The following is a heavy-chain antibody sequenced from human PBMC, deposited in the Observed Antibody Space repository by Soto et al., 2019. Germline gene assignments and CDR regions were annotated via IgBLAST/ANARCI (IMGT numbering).Heavy chain of an antibody. CDR2: INPSGGRT. V-gene: IGHV1-46*03. Sequence: ASVKVSCKASGYTFTSYYMHWVRQAPGQGLEWMGIINPSGGRTSYAQKFQGRVTMTSDTSTSTVYMELSSLRSEDTALYYCAATYSRSSGYYYYMDVWGKGTTVTVSS. CDR1: GYTFTSYY. J-gene: IGHJ6*03. CDR3: AATYSRSSGYYYYMDV. D-gene: IGHD6-13*01.